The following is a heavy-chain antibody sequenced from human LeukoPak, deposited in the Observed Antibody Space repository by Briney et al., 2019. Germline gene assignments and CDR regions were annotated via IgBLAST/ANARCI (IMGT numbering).Heavy chain of an antibody. J-gene: IGHJ4*02. D-gene: IGHD3-22*01. CDR3: ARSYDSSGYWKARFDY. Sequence: ASVKVSCKASGYTFTSYGISWVRQAPGQGLEWMGWISAYNGNTNYAQKLQGRVTMTTDTSTSTAYMELRSLRSDDTAVYYCARSYDSSGYWKARFDYWGQGTLVTASS. V-gene: IGHV1-18*01. CDR1: GYTFTSYG. CDR2: ISAYNGNT.